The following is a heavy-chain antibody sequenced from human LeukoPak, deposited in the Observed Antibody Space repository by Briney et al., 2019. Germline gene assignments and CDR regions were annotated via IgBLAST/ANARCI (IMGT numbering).Heavy chain of an antibody. V-gene: IGHV4-61*05. J-gene: IGHJ4*02. Sequence: SETLSLTCTVSGGSISSSSYYWGWVRQPPGKGLEWIGYIYYSGSTNYNPSLKSRVTISVDTSKNQFSLKLSSVTAADTAVYYCASQSAIAAVAWAPFDYWGQGTLVTVSS. CDR3: ASQSAIAAVAWAPFDY. CDR1: GGSISSSSYY. CDR2: IYYSGST. D-gene: IGHD6-13*01.